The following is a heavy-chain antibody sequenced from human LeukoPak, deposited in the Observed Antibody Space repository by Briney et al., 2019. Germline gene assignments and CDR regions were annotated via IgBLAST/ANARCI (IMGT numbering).Heavy chain of an antibody. CDR1: NDSFSNYY. D-gene: IGHD1-26*01. Sequence: SETLSLTCTVSNDSFSNYYWTWLRQSPGKALEWIGYVYYSDKTHYNPSLKSRVFISVDTSQNQFSLRLSSVTAADTAVYYCARSPDSGSYPYWGQGTLVTVSS. J-gene: IGHJ4*02. V-gene: IGHV4-59*12. CDR3: ARSPDSGSYPY. CDR2: VYYSDKT.